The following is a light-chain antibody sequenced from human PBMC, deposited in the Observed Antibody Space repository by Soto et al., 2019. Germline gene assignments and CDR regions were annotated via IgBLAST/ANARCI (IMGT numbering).Light chain of an antibody. CDR2: GAS. J-gene: IGKJ1*01. CDR3: QQYGSTPWT. CDR1: QSVSDNY. Sequence: EIVLTQSPGTLSLSPGERATLSCRASQSVSDNYVAWYQQKPGQSPRLLIYGASSRATGIPDRFSGSGSGTDLTLTISRLEPEDFAVYHCQQYGSTPWTFGQGTKVEIK. V-gene: IGKV3-20*01.